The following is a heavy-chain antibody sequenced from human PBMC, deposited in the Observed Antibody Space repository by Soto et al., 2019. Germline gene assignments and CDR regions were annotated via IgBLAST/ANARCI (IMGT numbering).Heavy chain of an antibody. CDR3: AREGAGPSIAAAGSEYWFDP. CDR2: IYYSGST. Sequence: PSETLSLTCTVSGGSISSYYWSWIRQPPGKGLEWIGYIYYSGSTNYNPSLKSRVTISVDTSKNQFSLKLSSVTAADTAVYYCAREGAGPSIAAAGSEYWFDPWGQGTLVTVSS. V-gene: IGHV4-59*01. J-gene: IGHJ5*02. CDR1: GGSISSYY. D-gene: IGHD6-13*01.